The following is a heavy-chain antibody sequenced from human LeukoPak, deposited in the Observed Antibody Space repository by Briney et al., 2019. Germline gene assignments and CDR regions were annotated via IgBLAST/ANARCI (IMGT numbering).Heavy chain of an antibody. V-gene: IGHV1-2*06. Sequence: ASVKVSCKASGYTFTGYYMQWVRQAPGQGLEWMGRINPNSGGTNYAQKFQGRVTMTRDTSISTAYMELSRLRSDDTAVYYCARARAIAVAGRPYYYYYMDVWGKGTTVTVSS. CDR3: ARARAIAVAGRPYYYYYMDV. J-gene: IGHJ6*03. CDR1: GYTFTGYY. D-gene: IGHD6-19*01. CDR2: INPNSGGT.